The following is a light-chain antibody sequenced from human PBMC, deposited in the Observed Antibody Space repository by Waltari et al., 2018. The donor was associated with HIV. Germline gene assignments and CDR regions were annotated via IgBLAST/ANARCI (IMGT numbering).Light chain of an antibody. CDR3: AAWDYSLSGWV. CDR2: GIN. Sequence: QSVLTQPPSASGTPGQRVTISCSGSNSNVVISYVYWYQQRPGTTPKLVIYGINQRPSGVPDRFSGSKSGTSVSLVISGIRSEDEADYYCAAWDYSLSGWVFGGGTKLTVL. CDR1: NSNVVISY. J-gene: IGLJ3*02. V-gene: IGLV1-47*01.